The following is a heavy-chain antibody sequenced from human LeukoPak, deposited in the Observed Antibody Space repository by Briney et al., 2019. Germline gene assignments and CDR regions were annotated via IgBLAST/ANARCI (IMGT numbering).Heavy chain of an antibody. CDR2: INHRGST. CDR3: ARDLRSGSAMVYYYYYYYMDV. Sequence: SETLSLTCAVYGGSFSGYYWSWIRQPPGKGLEWIGEINHRGSTNYNPSLKSRVTISVDTSKNQFSLKLSSVTAADTAVYYCARDLRSGSAMVYYYYYYYMDVWGKGTTVTVSS. D-gene: IGHD5-18*01. CDR1: GGSFSGYY. J-gene: IGHJ6*03. V-gene: IGHV4-34*01.